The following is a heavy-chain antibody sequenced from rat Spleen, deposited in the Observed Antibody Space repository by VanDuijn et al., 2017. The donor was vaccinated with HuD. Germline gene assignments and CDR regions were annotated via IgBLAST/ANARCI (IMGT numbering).Heavy chain of an antibody. J-gene: IGHJ2*01. D-gene: IGHD1-6*01. CDR1: GFTFSNYG. Sequence: EVQLVESGGGLVQPGRSLKLSCAASGFTFSNYGMAWVRQAPTKGLEWVATISTGGGNTYYRDSVQGRFSISRDNAKSSLYLQMDSLSSEDTATYYCTRDRILRSTGFDYWGQGVMVTVSS. CDR3: TRDRILRSTGFDY. CDR2: ISTGGGNT. V-gene: IGHV5S13*01.